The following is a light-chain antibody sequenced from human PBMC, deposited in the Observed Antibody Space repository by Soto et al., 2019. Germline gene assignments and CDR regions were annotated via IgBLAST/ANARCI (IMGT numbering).Light chain of an antibody. Sequence: EIVMTQSPATLSVSPGERATLSCMAIQSVSSSLAWYQQKPGQAPRLLVYDAFTRATGIPARFSGSGSGTEFTLTISSLQYEDFAVYYCQQYNNWHLITFGQGTRLEIK. J-gene: IGKJ5*01. CDR3: QQYNNWHLIT. V-gene: IGKV3-15*01. CDR1: QSVSSS. CDR2: DAF.